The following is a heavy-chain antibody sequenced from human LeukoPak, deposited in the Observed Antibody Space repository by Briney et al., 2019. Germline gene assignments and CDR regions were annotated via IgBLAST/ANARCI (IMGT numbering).Heavy chain of an antibody. J-gene: IGHJ4*02. V-gene: IGHV3-30*18. CDR2: ISHDGRSK. Sequence: PGRSLTLSCAASGFTFSSFGMHWVRRAPGKGLEWVAIISHDGRSKYYADSVKGRFTISRDNSKNTLYLQMNSLRAEDTAVYYCAKEGAYYYGSGSPKPDYWGQGTLVTVSS. CDR3: AKEGAYYYGSGSPKPDY. CDR1: GFTFSSFG. D-gene: IGHD3-10*01.